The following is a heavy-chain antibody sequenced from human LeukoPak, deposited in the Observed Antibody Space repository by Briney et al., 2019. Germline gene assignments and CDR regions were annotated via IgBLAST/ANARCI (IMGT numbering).Heavy chain of an antibody. CDR3: ARVPPPLYYYDSSGYPNWFDP. CDR1: GGSISSSNW. J-gene: IGHJ5*02. D-gene: IGHD3-22*01. CDR2: IYHSGST. V-gene: IGHV4-4*02. Sequence: SETLSLTCAVSGGSISSSNWWSWVRQPPGKGLEWIGEIYHSGSTNYNPSLKSRVTISVDKSKNQFSLKLSSVTAADTAVYYCARVPPPLYYYDSSGYPNWFDPWGQGTLVTVSS.